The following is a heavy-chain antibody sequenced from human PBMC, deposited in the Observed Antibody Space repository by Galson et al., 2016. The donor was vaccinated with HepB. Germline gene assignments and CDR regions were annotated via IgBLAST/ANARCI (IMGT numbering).Heavy chain of an antibody. CDR3: ARAELRAGCSFFDF. D-gene: IGHD3-10*01. CDR2: IGTAADT. V-gene: IGHV3-13*01. CDR1: GFTFSRYD. J-gene: IGHJ4*02. Sequence: SLRLSCAASGFTFSRYDMHWVRQGIGKGPEWVSGIGTAADTHYPGSVKGRFTISRENARNSLYLQMNSLTAGDTAVYYCARAELRAGCSFFDFWGQGVLSPSP.